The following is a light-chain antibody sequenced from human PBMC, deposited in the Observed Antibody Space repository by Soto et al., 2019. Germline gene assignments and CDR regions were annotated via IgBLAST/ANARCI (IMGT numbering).Light chain of an antibody. CDR2: EVR. CDR1: SSDVGDYNY. J-gene: IGLJ2*01. V-gene: IGLV2-14*01. CDR3: SSYTSSATLVI. Sequence: QSALTQPASVSGSPGQSITISCTGTSSDVGDYNYVSWYQHHPGKVPKLLIYEVRSRPSGVSNRFSGSKSGNTASLTISGLQAEDEADYYCSSYTSSATLVIFGGGTKVTVL.